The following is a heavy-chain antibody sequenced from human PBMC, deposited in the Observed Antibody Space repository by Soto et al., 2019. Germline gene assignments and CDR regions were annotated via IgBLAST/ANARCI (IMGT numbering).Heavy chain of an antibody. Sequence: EVQLLESGGGLVQPGGSLRLSCAASGFTFSTYAMRWVRQAPGKGLEWVSSITGGGGRGTYYGDSVKGRFTITRDDSKDTLYLQMESLRADDTAVYYCAKCNHNSGGSNGGMDVWGQGTTVTVSS. CDR2: ITGGGGRGT. CDR1: GFTFSTYA. J-gene: IGHJ6*02. V-gene: IGHV3-23*01. CDR3: AKCNHNSGGSNGGMDV. D-gene: IGHD3-10*01.